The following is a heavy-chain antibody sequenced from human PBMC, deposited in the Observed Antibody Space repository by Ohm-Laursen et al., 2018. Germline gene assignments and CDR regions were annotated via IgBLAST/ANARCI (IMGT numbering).Heavy chain of an antibody. CDR3: ARITGTRYYFDY. CDR1: GFSLSSSGVG. V-gene: IGHV2-5*02. Sequence: TQTLTLTGTFSGFSLSSSGVGVGWIRQPPGKALEWLALIYWDDGKRYSPSLKSRLTITKDTSKNQVVLTMTNMDPVDTATYYCARITGTRYYFDYWGQGTLVTVSS. CDR2: IYWDDGK. J-gene: IGHJ4*02. D-gene: IGHD1-20*01.